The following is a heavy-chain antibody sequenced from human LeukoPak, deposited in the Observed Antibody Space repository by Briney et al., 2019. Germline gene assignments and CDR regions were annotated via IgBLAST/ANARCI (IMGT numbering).Heavy chain of an antibody. CDR3: ARGPGNVP. J-gene: IGHJ5*02. CDR2: VHPNTGNT. Sequence: ASVKVSCKTSGYPFTTYEINWVRQAAGQGLEWMGWVHPNTGNTAYAQRFQGRVTMTRDTSISTAYMELSSLTSNDTAVYFCARGPGNVPWGQGTLATVSS. V-gene: IGHV1-8*01. D-gene: IGHD1-1*01. CDR1: GYPFTTYE.